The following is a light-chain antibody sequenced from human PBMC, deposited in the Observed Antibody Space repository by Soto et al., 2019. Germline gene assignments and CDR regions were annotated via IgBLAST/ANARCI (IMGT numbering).Light chain of an antibody. V-gene: IGKV3-20*01. CDR3: QQYGSSPWT. CDR1: QIISSSY. Sequence: EIVLTQSPGTLSLSQGERATLSCRASQIISSSYLAWYQQKPGQAPRLLIYGASSRATGISDRFSGSGSGTDFTLTISRLEPEDFAVYYCQQYGSSPWTFGQGTKVDNK. CDR2: GAS. J-gene: IGKJ1*01.